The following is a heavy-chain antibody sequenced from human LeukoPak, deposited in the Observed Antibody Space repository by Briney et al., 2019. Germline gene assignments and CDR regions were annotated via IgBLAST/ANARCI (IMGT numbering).Heavy chain of an antibody. J-gene: IGHJ4*02. CDR1: GGSISSSSYY. V-gene: IGHV4-39*07. CDR2: IYYSENT. D-gene: IGHD4-23*01. CDR3: ARDGGNEYYFDY. Sequence: SETLSLTCTVSGGSISSSSYYWGWIRQPPGKGLEWIGSIYYSENTYYKPSLKSRVTISVDTSKNQFSLKLSSVTAADTAVYYCARDGGNEYYFDYWGQGTLVTVSS.